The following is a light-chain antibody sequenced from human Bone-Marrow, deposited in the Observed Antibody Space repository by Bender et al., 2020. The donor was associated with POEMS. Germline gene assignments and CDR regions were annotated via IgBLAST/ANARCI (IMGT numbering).Light chain of an antibody. CDR2: DVS. V-gene: IGLV2-14*03. Sequence: QSALTQPASVSGSPGQSITISCTGTSSDVGGYNYVSWYQQHPGKAPKLMIYDVSNRPSGVSSRFSGSKSGNTASLTISGLQAEDEADFYCCSYAAGSAYVFGTGTKVTVL. CDR3: CSYAAGSAYV. J-gene: IGLJ1*01. CDR1: SSDVGGYNY.